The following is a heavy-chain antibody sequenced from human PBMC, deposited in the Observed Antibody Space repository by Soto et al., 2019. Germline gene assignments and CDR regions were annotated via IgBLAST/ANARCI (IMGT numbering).Heavy chain of an antibody. J-gene: IGHJ4*02. CDR1: GYTFTSYA. Sequence: RASVKVSCKASGYTFTSYAMHWVRQAPGQRLEWMGWINAGNGNTKYSQKFQGRVTITRDTSASTAYMELSSLRSEDTAVYYCARERLGTRAFDYWGQGTLVTVSS. V-gene: IGHV1-3*01. CDR3: ARERLGTRAFDY. CDR2: INAGNGNT. D-gene: IGHD1-1*01.